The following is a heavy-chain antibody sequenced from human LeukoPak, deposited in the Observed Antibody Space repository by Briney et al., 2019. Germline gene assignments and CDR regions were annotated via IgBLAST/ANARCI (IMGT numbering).Heavy chain of an antibody. V-gene: IGHV1-69*01. Sequence: ASVKVSCKASGGTFSSYAISWARQAPGQGLEWMGGIIPIFGTANYAQKFQGRVTITADESTSTAYMELSSLRSEDTAVYYCASPAHLYCSSTSCYEGEYFQHWDQGTLVTVSS. J-gene: IGHJ1*01. CDR2: IIPIFGTA. D-gene: IGHD2-2*01. CDR3: ASPAHLYCSSTSCYEGEYFQH. CDR1: GGTFSSYA.